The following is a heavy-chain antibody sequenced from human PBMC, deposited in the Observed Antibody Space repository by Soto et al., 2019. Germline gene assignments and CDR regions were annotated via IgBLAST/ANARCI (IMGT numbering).Heavy chain of an antibody. CDR2: VNPNSGGT. Sequence: QVQLVQSGAEVKKPGASVKVSCKASGYTFTGYYMHWVRQAPGQGLEWMGLVNPNSGGTNDAQKFQCWSTMTRDTSISTAYKELSRLRSDDTAVYYCAPSGRVFGDDYYYYGMDVWGQGTTVTAAS. J-gene: IGHJ6*02. CDR3: APSGRVFGDDYYYYGMDV. D-gene: IGHD3-10*01. V-gene: IGHV1-2*04. CDR1: GYTFTGYY.